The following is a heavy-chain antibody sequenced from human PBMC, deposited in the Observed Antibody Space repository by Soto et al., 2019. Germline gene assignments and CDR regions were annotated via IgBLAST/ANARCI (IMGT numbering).Heavy chain of an antibody. D-gene: IGHD4-17*01. CDR2: IGSKTNNYAT. CDR3: TVSMVTTFYYSAMDV. Sequence: EVQLVESGGGLVQPGGSLQLSCAASGFTFSGSAIHWVRQASGKGLEWVGRIGSKTNNYATPYAPPVKDRFTISRDDSRNTVSLQMNSLKTEDTAVSYCTVSMVTTFYYSAMDVSGQGTTVTVYS. CDR1: GFTFSGSA. V-gene: IGHV3-73*02. J-gene: IGHJ6*02.